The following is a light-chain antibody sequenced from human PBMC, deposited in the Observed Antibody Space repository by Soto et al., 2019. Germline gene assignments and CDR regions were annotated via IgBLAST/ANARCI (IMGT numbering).Light chain of an antibody. Sequence: QSALTQPASVSGSPGQSITISCTGTSSDVGSYNLVSWYQQKPGNAPKVVIYEGSQRPSGASNRFSGSKFGNTASLTISGLQAEDEADYYCCSYAGSSTYVFGTGTKVTVL. CDR3: CSYAGSSTYV. V-gene: IGLV2-23*01. CDR2: EGS. J-gene: IGLJ1*01. CDR1: SSDVGSYNL.